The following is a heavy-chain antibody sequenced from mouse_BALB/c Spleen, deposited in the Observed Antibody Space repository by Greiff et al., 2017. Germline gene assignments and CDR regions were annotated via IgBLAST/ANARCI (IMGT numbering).Heavy chain of an antibody. CDR2: IDPSDSET. CDR1: GYSFTSYW. CDR3: AREGGTNYFDD. V-gene: IGHV1S127*01. J-gene: IGHJ2*01. Sequence: QVQLQQSGPQLVRPGASVKISCKASGYSFTSYWMHWVKQRPGQGLEWIGMIDPSDSETRLNQKFKDKATLTVDKSSSTAYMQLSSPTSEDSAVYYCAREGGTNYFDDWGQGTTLTVSS. D-gene: IGHD4-1*01.